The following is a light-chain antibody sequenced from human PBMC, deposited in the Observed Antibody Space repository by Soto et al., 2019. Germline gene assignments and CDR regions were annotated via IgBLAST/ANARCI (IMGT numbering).Light chain of an antibody. CDR1: QSVNSN. Sequence: IVITQSPVTLSLSQGERATLSCRASQSVNSNLAWYQQKPGQAPRLLIYGASTRATGIPARFSGNGSGTDFTLTVSSLQPEDFAVYYCQQYDTWPRTFGPGTKVDIK. CDR2: GAS. V-gene: IGKV3-15*01. J-gene: IGKJ3*01. CDR3: QQYDTWPRT.